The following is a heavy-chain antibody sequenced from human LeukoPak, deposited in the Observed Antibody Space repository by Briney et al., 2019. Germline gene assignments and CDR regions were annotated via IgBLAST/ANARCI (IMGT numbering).Heavy chain of an antibody. CDR3: AKDHRTYYDYVWGSYCDY. CDR2: IRYDGSNK. D-gene: IGHD3-16*01. CDR1: GFTFSSFG. J-gene: IGHJ4*02. V-gene: IGHV3-30*02. Sequence: GGSLRLSCAASGFTFSSFGMHWLRQAPGKGLEWVAFIRYDGSNKYYADSVKGRFTISRDNSKNTLYLQMNSLRAEDTAVYYCAKDHRTYYDYVWGSYCDYWGQGTLVTVSS.